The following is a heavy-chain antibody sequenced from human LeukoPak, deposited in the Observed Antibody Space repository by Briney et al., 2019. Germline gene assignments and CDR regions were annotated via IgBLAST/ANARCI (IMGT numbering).Heavy chain of an antibody. D-gene: IGHD6-19*01. CDR3: ARAGSSGWTGFDY. CDR1: GYTFTSYG. Sequence: ASVKVSCKASGYTFTSYGISWVRQAPGQGLEWMGWISTYNGSTDYAQKLQGRLTMTTATSTSTAYMELRSLRSDDTAVYYCARAGSSGWTGFDYWGQGTLVTVSS. J-gene: IGHJ4*02. CDR2: ISTYNGST. V-gene: IGHV1-18*01.